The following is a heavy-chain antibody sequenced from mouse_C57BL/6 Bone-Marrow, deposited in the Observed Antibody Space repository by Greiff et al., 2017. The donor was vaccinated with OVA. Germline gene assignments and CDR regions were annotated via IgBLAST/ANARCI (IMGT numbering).Heavy chain of an antibody. V-gene: IGHV1-63*01. CDR3: ARNDYDVWFAY. D-gene: IGHD2-4*01. J-gene: IGHJ3*01. CDR1: GYTFTNYW. Sequence: QVQLKESGAELVRPGTSVKMSCKASGYTFTNYWIGWAKQRPGHGLEWIGDIYPGGGYTNYNEKFKGKATLTADKSSSTAYMQFSSLTSEDSAIYYCARNDYDVWFAYWGQGTLVTVSA. CDR2: IYPGGGYT.